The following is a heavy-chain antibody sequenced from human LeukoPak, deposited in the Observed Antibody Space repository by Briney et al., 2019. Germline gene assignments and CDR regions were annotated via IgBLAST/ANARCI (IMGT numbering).Heavy chain of an antibody. V-gene: IGHV4-34*01. CDR1: GGSFSGYY. CDR2: INHSGST. CDR3: ARELGARHYYFDY. J-gene: IGHJ4*02. Sequence: SETLSLTCAVYGGSFSGYYWSWIRRPPGKGLEWIGEINHSGSTNYNPSLKSRVTISVDTSKNQFSLKLSSVTAADTAVYYCARELGARHYYFDYWGQGTLVTVSS. D-gene: IGHD1-26*01.